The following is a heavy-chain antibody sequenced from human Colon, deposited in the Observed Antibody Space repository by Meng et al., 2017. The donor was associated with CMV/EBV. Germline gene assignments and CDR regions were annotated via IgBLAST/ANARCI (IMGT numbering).Heavy chain of an antibody. V-gene: IGHV3-48*04. J-gene: IGHJ4*02. CDR3: AKGTAATTVPDFDS. Sequence: GESLKISCAASGFTFSSYSMNWVRQAPGKGLEWVSYISSSSSTIYYADSVKGRFTISRDNAKNSLYLQMNSLRVEDTALYYCAKGTAATTVPDFDSWGQGTLVTVSS. D-gene: IGHD4-17*01. CDR1: GFTFSSYS. CDR2: ISSSSSTI.